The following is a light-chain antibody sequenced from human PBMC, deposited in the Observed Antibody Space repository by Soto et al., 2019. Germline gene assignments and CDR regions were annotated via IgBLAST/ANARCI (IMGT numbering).Light chain of an antibody. Sequence: QSALTQPASVSGSPGQSITISCTGTTDDIVTYNYVSWYQQHPGKVPKLLIYEVTKRPSGVSNRFSGSKSGNTASLTISGLQDEDEADYYCSSYTTSSTLVFGEGTKLTVL. CDR2: EVT. V-gene: IGLV2-14*01. CDR3: SSYTTSSTLV. CDR1: TDDIVTYNY. J-gene: IGLJ2*01.